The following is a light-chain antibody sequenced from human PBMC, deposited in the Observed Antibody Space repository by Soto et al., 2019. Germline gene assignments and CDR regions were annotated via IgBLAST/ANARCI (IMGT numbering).Light chain of an antibody. Sequence: SYELTQPPSVSVAPGQTATITCGGNNIGSKSVHWYQQKPGQAPVLVVYDDTDRPSGLPERLSGSNTDTLTISRVEAGDEADYYCQVWDSSTDHPVVFGGGTKVTVL. J-gene: IGLJ2*01. CDR2: DDT. CDR1: NIGSKS. V-gene: IGLV3-21*02. CDR3: QVWDSSTDHPVV.